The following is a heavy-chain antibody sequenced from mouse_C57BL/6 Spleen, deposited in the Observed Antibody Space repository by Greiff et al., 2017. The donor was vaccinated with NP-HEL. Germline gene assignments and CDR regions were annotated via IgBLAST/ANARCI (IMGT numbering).Heavy chain of an antibody. J-gene: IGHJ2*01. CDR3: ATYCCRRVLDY. Sequence: QVQLQQPGAELVKPGASVKMSCKASGYTFTSYWITWVKQRPGQGLEWIGDIYPGSGSTTYNEKFKSKATLTVDTSSSTAYMQLSSLTSEDSAVFSCATYCCRRVLDYWGQGTTLTVSS. CDR1: GYTFTSYW. V-gene: IGHV1-55*01. CDR2: IYPGSGST. D-gene: IGHD3-3*01.